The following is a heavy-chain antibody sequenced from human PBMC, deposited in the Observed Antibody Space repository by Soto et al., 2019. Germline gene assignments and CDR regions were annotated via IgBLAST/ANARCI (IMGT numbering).Heavy chain of an antibody. J-gene: IGHJ6*02. CDR3: ARERDYYGRYYYYGMDV. CDR1: GYTFTSYA. V-gene: IGHV1-3*01. D-gene: IGHD3-10*02. Sequence: QVQLVQSGAEVKKPGASVKVSCKASGYTFTSYAMHWVRQAPGQRLEWMGWINAGNGNTKYSQKFQGRVTITRDTAASTAYMELSSLRSEDTSVYYCARERDYYGRYYYYGMDVWGQGTTVTVSS. CDR2: INAGNGNT.